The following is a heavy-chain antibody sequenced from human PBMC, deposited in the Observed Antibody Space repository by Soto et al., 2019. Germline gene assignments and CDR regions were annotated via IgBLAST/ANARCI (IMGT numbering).Heavy chain of an antibody. Sequence: ASVKVSCKASGYTFTSYYMHWVRQAPGQGLEWMGWINPNSGGTNYAQKFQGWVTMTRDTSISTAYMELSRLRSDDTAVYYCARDRGVATISRDAFDIWGQGTMVTVSS. V-gene: IGHV1-2*04. D-gene: IGHD5-12*01. J-gene: IGHJ3*02. CDR2: INPNSGGT. CDR1: GYTFTSYY. CDR3: ARDRGVATISRDAFDI.